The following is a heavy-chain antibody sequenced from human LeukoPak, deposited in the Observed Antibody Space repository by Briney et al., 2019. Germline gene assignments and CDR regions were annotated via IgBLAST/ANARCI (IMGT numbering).Heavy chain of an antibody. CDR1: GFTFGDHA. Sequence: GRSLRLSCSASGFTFGDHAMIWVRQAPGKGLEWVGFIRSKGYGGTTEYAASVGGRFSLSRDDSKSFVYLQMSSLKTEDTAVYYCTRVRSGNDFDYWGQGTLVTVSS. J-gene: IGHJ4*02. V-gene: IGHV3-49*04. CDR2: IRSKGYGGTT. D-gene: IGHD3-10*01. CDR3: TRVRSGNDFDY.